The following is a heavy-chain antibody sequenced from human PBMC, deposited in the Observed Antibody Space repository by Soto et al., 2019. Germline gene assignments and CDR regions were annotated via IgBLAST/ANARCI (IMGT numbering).Heavy chain of an antibody. CDR1: GGSFSGYY. J-gene: IGHJ4*02. V-gene: IGHV4-34*01. D-gene: IGHD3-10*01. CDR2: INHSGST. Sequence: QVQLQQWGAGLLKPSETLSLTCAVYGGSFSGYYWSWIRQPPGKGLEWIGEINHSGSTNYNPSLKSRVTISVDTSKNQFSLKLSSVTAADTAVYYCARGSITMVRGVILYYFDYWGQGTLVTVSS. CDR3: ARGSITMVRGVILYYFDY.